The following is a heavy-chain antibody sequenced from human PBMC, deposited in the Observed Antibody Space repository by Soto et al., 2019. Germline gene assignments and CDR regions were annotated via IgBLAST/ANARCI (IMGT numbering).Heavy chain of an antibody. CDR1: GGSISSSKW. V-gene: IGHV4-4*02. Sequence: QMQLQESGPGLVKPSGTLSLTCGVSGGSISSSKWWTWVRQPPGKGPEWIGEIYHSGSTNYNPSLTSRVTLSLDKSKSQSYLTLTSVTAADTAVYYCASQDYSSSTDASFLVNGYFDLWGRGILVTVSS. CDR2: IYHSGST. J-gene: IGHJ2*01. D-gene: IGHD6-6*01. CDR3: ASQDYSSSTDASFLVNGYFDL.